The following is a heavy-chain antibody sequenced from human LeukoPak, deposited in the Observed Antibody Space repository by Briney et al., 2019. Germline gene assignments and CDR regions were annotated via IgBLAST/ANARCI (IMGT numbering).Heavy chain of an antibody. Sequence: GGSLRLSCEASGFTLSTYWMNWVRQVPGKGRDWVANINPDGSDKRYVDSVKGRFTIARDNAHNSLSLQMNSLRAEDTAVYYCASWRAGGNSWGQGTLVTVSS. J-gene: IGHJ4*02. CDR2: INPDGSDK. CDR1: GFTLSTYW. V-gene: IGHV3-7*01. CDR3: ASWRAGGNS. D-gene: IGHD3-3*01.